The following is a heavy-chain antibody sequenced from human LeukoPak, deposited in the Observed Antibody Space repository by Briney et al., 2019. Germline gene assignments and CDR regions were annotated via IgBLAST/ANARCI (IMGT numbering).Heavy chain of an antibody. CDR1: GGTFSSYA. CDR3: AIPNPYALDY. V-gene: IGHV1-69*05. Sequence: SVKVSCKATGGTFSSYAISWLRQAPGQGLEWMGGIIPIFGTANYAQKFQGRVTITTDESTSTAYMELSSLRSEDTAVYYCAIPNPYALDYWGQGTLVTVSS. D-gene: IGHD2-2*01. J-gene: IGHJ4*02. CDR2: IIPIFGTA.